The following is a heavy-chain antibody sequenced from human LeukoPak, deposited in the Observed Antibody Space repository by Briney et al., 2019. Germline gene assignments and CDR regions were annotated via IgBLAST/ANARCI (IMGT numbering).Heavy chain of an antibody. CDR3: ARDLRPYSGYDNLAFDI. CDR1: GFTFSTYS. Sequence: GGSLRLSCTASGFTFSTYSMNWVRQAPGKGLEWVSFISTSSLYIYYADSVKGRFTISRDNAKNSLHLQMNSLRPEDTAVYYCARDLRPYSGYDNLAFDIWGQGTTVTVSS. J-gene: IGHJ3*02. CDR2: ISTSSLYI. D-gene: IGHD5-12*01. V-gene: IGHV3-21*01.